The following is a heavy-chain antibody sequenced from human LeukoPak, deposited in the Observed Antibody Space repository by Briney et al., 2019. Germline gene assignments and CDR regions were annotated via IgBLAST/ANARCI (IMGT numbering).Heavy chain of an antibody. D-gene: IGHD2-21*02. V-gene: IGHV4-34*01. Sequence: SETLSLTCAVYGGSFSGYYWSWIRQPPGKGLEWIGEINHSGSTNYSPSLKSRVTISVDTSKNQFSLKLSSVTAADTAVYYCARDSNELGPKHIVVVTAPLGWFDPWGRGTLVTVSS. CDR2: INHSGST. CDR1: GGSFSGYY. J-gene: IGHJ5*02. CDR3: ARDSNELGPKHIVVVTAPLGWFDP.